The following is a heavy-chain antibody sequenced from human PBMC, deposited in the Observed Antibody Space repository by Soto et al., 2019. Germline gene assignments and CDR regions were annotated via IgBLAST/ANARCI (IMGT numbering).Heavy chain of an antibody. Sequence: PGGSLRLSCAASGFTFSSYSMNWVRQAPGKGLEWVSSISSSSSYIYYADSVKGRFTISRGNAKNSLYLQMNSLRAEDTAVYYCARYGYYYDSSGYYYYYGMDVWGQGTTVTVSS. CDR2: ISSSSSYI. J-gene: IGHJ6*02. V-gene: IGHV3-21*01. CDR1: GFTFSSYS. CDR3: ARYGYYYDSSGYYYYYGMDV. D-gene: IGHD3-22*01.